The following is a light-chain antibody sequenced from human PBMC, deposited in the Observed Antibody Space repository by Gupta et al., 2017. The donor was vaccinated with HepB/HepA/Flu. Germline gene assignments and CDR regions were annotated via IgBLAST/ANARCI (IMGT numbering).Light chain of an antibody. V-gene: IGKV3-20*01. CDR1: PSCNNNY. CDR2: GAS. Sequence: IVLTQSPGPLSLSPGERATLSCRASPSCNNNYLAWYQQKPGQAPRLLIYGASSRATGIPYRFSGSGSGTDFTLTISRLEPEDFAVFYCQQYDASPLTFGHGTKVDMK. CDR3: QQYDASPLT. J-gene: IGKJ3*01.